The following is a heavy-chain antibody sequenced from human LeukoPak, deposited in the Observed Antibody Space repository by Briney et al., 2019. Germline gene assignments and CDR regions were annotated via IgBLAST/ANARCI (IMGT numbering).Heavy chain of an antibody. Sequence: SETLSLTCTVSGGSISSSNYYWGWIRQPPGKGLEWIASIHYSETTYYHPSLKSRVTISVDTSKNHFSLKLSSVTAADTAVYYCARGPTYQPIDYWGQGTLVTVSS. CDR3: ARGPTYQPIDY. CDR1: GGSISSSNYY. J-gene: IGHJ4*02. D-gene: IGHD2-2*01. V-gene: IGHV4-39*02. CDR2: IHYSETT.